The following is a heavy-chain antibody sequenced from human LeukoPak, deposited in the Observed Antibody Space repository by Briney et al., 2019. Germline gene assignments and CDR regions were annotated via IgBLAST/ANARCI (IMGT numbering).Heavy chain of an antibody. V-gene: IGHV1-24*01. D-gene: IGHD6-13*01. CDR3: ATETPYSSSWYNRWGYYYYGMDV. Sequence: ASVKVSCKVSGYTLTELSMHWMRQAPGKGLEWMGGFDPEDGETIYAQKFQGRVTMTEDTSTDTAYMELSSLRSEDTAVYYCATETPYSSSWYNRWGYYYYGMDVWGQGTTVTVSS. J-gene: IGHJ6*02. CDR1: GYTLTELS. CDR2: FDPEDGET.